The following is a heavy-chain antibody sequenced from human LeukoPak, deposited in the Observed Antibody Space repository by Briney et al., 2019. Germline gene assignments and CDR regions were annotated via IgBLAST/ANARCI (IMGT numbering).Heavy chain of an antibody. CDR3: ARDGGYCTNGVCEFDY. D-gene: IGHD2-8*01. CDR1: GYTFTSYG. Sequence: ASVKVSCKASGYTFTSYGIGWVRQAPGQGLEWMGWISAYNGNTNYAQKLQGRVTMTTDTSTSTAYMELRSLRSDDTAVYYCARDGGYCTNGVCEFDYWGQGTLVTVSS. V-gene: IGHV1-18*01. CDR2: ISAYNGNT. J-gene: IGHJ4*02.